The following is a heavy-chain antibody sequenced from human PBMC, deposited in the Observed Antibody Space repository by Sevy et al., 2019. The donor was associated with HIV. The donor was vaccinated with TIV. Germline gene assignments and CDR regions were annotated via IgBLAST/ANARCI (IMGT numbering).Heavy chain of an antibody. J-gene: IGHJ4*02. Sequence: GESLKISCQGSGYSFTSHWIGWVRHMPGKGLEWMGIIYPEDSETRYSPSFQGQVTFSADKSISTAYLLWSSLKASDTAMYYCATSRSGYFDSSGYYIYWGQGTLVTVSS. CDR3: ATSRSGYFDSSGYYIY. V-gene: IGHV5-51*01. CDR1: GYSFTSHW. CDR2: IYPEDSET. D-gene: IGHD3-22*01.